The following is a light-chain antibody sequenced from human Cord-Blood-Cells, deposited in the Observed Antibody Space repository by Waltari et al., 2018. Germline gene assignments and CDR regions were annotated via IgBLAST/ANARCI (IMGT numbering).Light chain of an antibody. CDR2: AAS. J-gene: IGKJ4*01. CDR1: QSISSD. CDR3: QQSYSTPLT. Sequence: DIQMTQSPSSLSASVGDRVTITCRASQSISSDLNWYQQKPGKAPKLLIYAASSLQSGVPSRFSGSGSGTDFTLTISSLQPEYFATYYCQQSYSTPLTFGGGTKVEIK. V-gene: IGKV1-39*01.